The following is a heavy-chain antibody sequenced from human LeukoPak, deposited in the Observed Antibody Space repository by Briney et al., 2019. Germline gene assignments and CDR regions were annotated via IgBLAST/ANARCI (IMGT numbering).Heavy chain of an antibody. CDR3: ASSRYYDSSGYYFG. CDR1: GGSISSSSYY. CDR2: IYYSGST. J-gene: IGHJ4*02. D-gene: IGHD3-22*01. Sequence: PSETLSLTCTVSGGSISSSSYYWGWIRKPPGKGLEWFGSIYYSGSTYYNPSLKSLVTISVDTSKNQFSLKLSSVTAADTAVYYCASSRYYDSSGYYFGWGQGTLVTVSS. V-gene: IGHV4-39*07.